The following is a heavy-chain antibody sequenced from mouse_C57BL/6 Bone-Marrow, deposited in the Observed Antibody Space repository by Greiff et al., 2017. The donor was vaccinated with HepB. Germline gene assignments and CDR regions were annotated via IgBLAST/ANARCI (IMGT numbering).Heavy chain of an antibody. CDR2: IWSGGST. J-gene: IGHJ2*01. CDR3: ARDYSNYTYYFDY. V-gene: IGHV2-2*01. Sequence: QVQLQQSGPGLVQPSQSLSITCTVSGFSLTSYGVHWVRQSPGKGLEWLGVIWSGGSTDYNAAFISRLSISKDNSKSQVFFKMNSLQADDTAIYDCARDYSNYTYYFDYWGQGTTLTVSS. CDR1: GFSLTSYG. D-gene: IGHD2-5*01.